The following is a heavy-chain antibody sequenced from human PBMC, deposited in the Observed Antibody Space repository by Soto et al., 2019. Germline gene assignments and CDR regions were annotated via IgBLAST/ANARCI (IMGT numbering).Heavy chain of an antibody. CDR2: IIPIFGTA. D-gene: IGHD6-6*01. J-gene: IGHJ5*02. CDR3: AGGTPYFYSSSST. V-gene: IGHV1-69*13. Sequence: SVKVSCKASGGTFSSYAISWVRQAPGQGLEWMGGIIPIFGTANYAQKFQGRVTITADESTSIAYMELSSLRSEDTAVYYCAGGTPYFYSSSSTWGQGTLVTVSS. CDR1: GGTFSSYA.